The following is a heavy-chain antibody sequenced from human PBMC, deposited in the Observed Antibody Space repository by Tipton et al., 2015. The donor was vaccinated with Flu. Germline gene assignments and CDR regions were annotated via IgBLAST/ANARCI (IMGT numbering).Heavy chain of an antibody. D-gene: IGHD3-10*01. CDR1: NGSTNNHY. CDR2: VYYLGTT. V-gene: IGHV4-59*08. CDR3: ARGSGSGTYVIFEY. Sequence: TLSLTCSISNGSTNNHYWTWIRQPPGKGLEWIGYVYYLGTTNYNPSLKSRVTMSIDTSKNQFFLKLTSVTAADTAVYFCARGSGSGTYVIFEYWGQGTLVTVSS. J-gene: IGHJ4*02.